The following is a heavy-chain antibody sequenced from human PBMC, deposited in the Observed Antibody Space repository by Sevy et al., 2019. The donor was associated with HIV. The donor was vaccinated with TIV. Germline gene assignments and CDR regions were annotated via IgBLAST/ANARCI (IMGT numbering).Heavy chain of an antibody. CDR1: GFTFSSYG. J-gene: IGHJ4*02. CDR2: ISYDGSNK. V-gene: IGHV3-30*18. Sequence: RGSLRLSCAASGFTFSSYGMHWVRQAPGKGLEWVAVISYDGSNKYYADSVKGRFTISRDNSKNTLYLQMNSLRAEDTAVYYCAKERITGTTYFDYWGQGTLVTVSS. CDR3: AKERITGTTYFDY. D-gene: IGHD1-7*01.